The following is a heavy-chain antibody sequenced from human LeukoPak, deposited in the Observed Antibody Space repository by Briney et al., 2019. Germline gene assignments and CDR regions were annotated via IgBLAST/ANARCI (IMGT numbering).Heavy chain of an antibody. J-gene: IGHJ3*02. V-gene: IGHV1-2*02. Sequence: GASVKVSCKASGYTFTGYYMHWVRQAPGQGLEWMGWINPNSGGTNYAQKFQGRVTMTRDTSISTAYMELSRLTSDDTTIYYCATTLHIVVVTWHAFDIWDQGTMVTVSS. CDR3: ATTLHIVVVTWHAFDI. CDR2: INPNSGGT. D-gene: IGHD2-21*02. CDR1: GYTFTGYY.